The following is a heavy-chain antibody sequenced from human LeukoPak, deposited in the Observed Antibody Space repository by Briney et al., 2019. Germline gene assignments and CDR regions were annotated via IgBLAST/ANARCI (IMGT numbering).Heavy chain of an antibody. D-gene: IGHD3-22*01. CDR1: GYSISSGYY. CDR2: IYHSGST. J-gene: IGHJ6*03. CDR3: ARIIPPFHYDSSGYYYRRGYYYMDV. V-gene: IGHV4-38-2*02. Sequence: PSETLSLTCTVSGYSISSGYYWGWIRQPPGKGLEWIGSIYHSGSTYYNPSLKSRVTISVDTSKNQFSLKLSSVTAADTAVYYCARIIPPFHYDSSGYYYRRGYYYMDVWGKGTTVTVSS.